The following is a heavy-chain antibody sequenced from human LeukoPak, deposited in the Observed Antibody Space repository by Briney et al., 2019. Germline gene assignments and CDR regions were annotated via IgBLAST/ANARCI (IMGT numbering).Heavy chain of an antibody. CDR2: INPNSGGT. Sequence: ASVKVSCKASGYTFTSYGINWVRQAPGQGLEWMGWINPNSGGTNYAQKFQGRVTMTRDTSISTAYMELSRLRSDDTAVYYCARDGAGYCTNGVCPEYYYYYMDVWGKGTTVTVSS. CDR3: ARDGAGYCTNGVCPEYYYYYMDV. CDR1: GYTFTSYG. D-gene: IGHD2-8*01. J-gene: IGHJ6*03. V-gene: IGHV1-2*02.